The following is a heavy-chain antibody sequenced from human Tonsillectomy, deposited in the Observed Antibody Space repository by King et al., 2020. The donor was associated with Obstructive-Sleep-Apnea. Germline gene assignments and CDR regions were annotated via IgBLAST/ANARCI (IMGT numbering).Heavy chain of an antibody. Sequence: ESQLVQSGGGLVQPGGSLRLSCVASGFTFRNYWMSWVRQAPGKGLEWVANIKQDGGEKYYVDSVKGRFTISRDNAKNSLYLQMNSLRAEDTAVYYCARDPLCSGGNCYLYYFDYWGQGTLVTVSS. CDR2: IKQDGGEK. CDR3: ARDPLCSGGNCYLYYFDY. V-gene: IGHV3-7*05. CDR1: GFTFRNYW. D-gene: IGHD2-15*01. J-gene: IGHJ4*02.